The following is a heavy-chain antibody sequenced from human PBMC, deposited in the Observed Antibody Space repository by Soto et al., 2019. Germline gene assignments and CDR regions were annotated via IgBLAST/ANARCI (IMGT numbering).Heavy chain of an antibody. Sequence: QVQLVQSGAEVKKPGASVKVSCKASGYTFTSYNMHWVRQAPGQGLEWVGMINPLGFSTTYAQKFRGRVTRTRDTSTSTFYRELTNLRSDDTAVYYCARAAGRFGEPYRFDPWGQGTLVTVSP. J-gene: IGHJ5*02. V-gene: IGHV1-46*01. CDR3: ARAAGRFGEPYRFDP. D-gene: IGHD3-10*01. CDR2: INPLGFST. CDR1: GYTFTSYN.